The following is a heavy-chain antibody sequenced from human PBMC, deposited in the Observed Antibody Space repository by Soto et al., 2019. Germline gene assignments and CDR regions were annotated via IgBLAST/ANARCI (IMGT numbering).Heavy chain of an antibody. Sequence: GGSLILSCAASGCTFSSYSMNWVRQAPGKGLEWVSYISSSSSTIYYADSVKGRFTISRDNAKNSLYLQMNSLRDEDTAVYSCERDAYYYDSTGYYYGPCFDYWGQGTLVTVSS. D-gene: IGHD3-22*01. CDR2: ISSSSSTI. J-gene: IGHJ4*02. CDR3: ERDAYYYDSTGYYYGPCFDY. V-gene: IGHV3-48*02. CDR1: GCTFSSYS.